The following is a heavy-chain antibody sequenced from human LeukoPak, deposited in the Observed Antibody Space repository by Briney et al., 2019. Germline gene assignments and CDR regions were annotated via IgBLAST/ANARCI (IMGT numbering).Heavy chain of an antibody. CDR2: IWPDGTDK. CDR1: GFVFSDSG. Sequence: GGSLRLSCVASGFVFSDSGMHWVRQAPGKGLEWVALIWPDGTDKYYAGSVKGRFTISRDKFKNTVYLEVNSVRAEDMAVYYCVKGGGYYSLFGDYWGQGTLVTVSS. J-gene: IGHJ4*02. V-gene: IGHV3-33*03. CDR3: VKGGGYYSLFGDY. D-gene: IGHD2-21*01.